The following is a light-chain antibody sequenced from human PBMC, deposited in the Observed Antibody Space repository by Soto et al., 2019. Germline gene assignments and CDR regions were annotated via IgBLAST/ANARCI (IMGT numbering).Light chain of an antibody. CDR3: SSYTSSSPLVA. CDR1: SSDVGVYKY. Sequence: QSVLTQPASVSGSPGQSITISCTGTSSDVGVYKYVSWYQQHPGKAPKLMVYEVSNRPSGVSNRFSGSKSGNTASLTISGLQAEDEADYYCSSYTSSSPLVAFGGGTKLTVL. CDR2: EVS. V-gene: IGLV2-14*01. J-gene: IGLJ2*01.